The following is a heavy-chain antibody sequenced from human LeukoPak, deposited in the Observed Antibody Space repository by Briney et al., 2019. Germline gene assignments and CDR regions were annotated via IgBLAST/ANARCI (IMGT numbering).Heavy chain of an antibody. J-gene: IGHJ4*02. CDR1: GGSFSGYY. CDR3: ARGYGDYAFDY. CDR2: INHSGST. Sequence: SETLSLTCAVYGGSFSGYYWSWIRQPPGKGLEWIGEINHSGSTNYNPSLKSRVTISVDTSKNQFSLKLSSVTAADTAVYYCARGYGDYAFDYWGQGTLVTVSS. D-gene: IGHD4-17*01. V-gene: IGHV4-34*01.